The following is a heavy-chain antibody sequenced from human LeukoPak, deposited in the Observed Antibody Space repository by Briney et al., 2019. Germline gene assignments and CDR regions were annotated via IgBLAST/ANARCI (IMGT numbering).Heavy chain of an antibody. CDR3: ARDMPHLTPYYYGSGLGDY. V-gene: IGHV3-30*04. CDR2: ISYDGSNK. J-gene: IGHJ4*02. CDR1: GFTFSSYA. D-gene: IGHD3-10*01. Sequence: GGSLRLSCAASGFTFSSYAMHWVRQAPGKGLEGVAVISYDGSNKYYADSVKGRFTISRDNSKNTLYLQMNSLRAEDTAVYYCARDMPHLTPYYYGSGLGDYWGQGTLVTVSS.